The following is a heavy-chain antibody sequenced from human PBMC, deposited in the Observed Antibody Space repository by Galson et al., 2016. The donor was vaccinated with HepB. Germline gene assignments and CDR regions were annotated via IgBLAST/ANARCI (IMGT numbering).Heavy chain of an antibody. J-gene: IGHJ6*03. CDR2: IRSEAYGGTT. CDR3: AKAAAPDYYYYYMDV. CDR1: GFTFGEYS. V-gene: IGHV3-49*03. D-gene: IGHD6-13*01. Sequence: SLRLSCAASGFTFGEYSMSWFRQAPGKGLGWVGFIRSEAYGGTTEYAASVKGRFTISTDESKSIAYLQMKSLKTEDTAVYYCAKAAAPDYYYYYMDVWGKGTTVTVSS.